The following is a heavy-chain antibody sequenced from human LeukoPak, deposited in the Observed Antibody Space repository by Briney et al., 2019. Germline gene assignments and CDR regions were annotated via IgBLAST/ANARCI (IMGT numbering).Heavy chain of an antibody. J-gene: IGHJ4*02. V-gene: IGHV3-53*01. Sequence: PGVSLRLSCAASGFTVSSNYMTWIRQAPGERLEWVSIVYSGGDTYYADSVKGRFTMSRDNSKNMLYLQMNSLRAEDTAVYYCARVEIPWSFDYWGQGTLVTVSS. CDR3: ARVEIPWSFDY. CDR1: GFTVSSNY. CDR2: VYSGGDT. D-gene: IGHD2-21*01.